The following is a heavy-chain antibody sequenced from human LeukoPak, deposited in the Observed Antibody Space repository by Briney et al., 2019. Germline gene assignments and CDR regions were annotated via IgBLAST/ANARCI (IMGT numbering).Heavy chain of an antibody. D-gene: IGHD3-22*01. CDR1: GGSISSGDYY. J-gene: IGHJ5*02. Sequence: PSETLSLTCTVSGGSISSGDYYWSWIRQPPGKGLEWIGFTYYSGSTSYNPSLKSRVTISLDTSKNYFSLKLTSVTAADTAMYYCARGDYYDSSGYYYHWGQGTLVTVSS. CDR2: TYYSGST. V-gene: IGHV4-30-4*08. CDR3: ARGDYYDSSGYYYH.